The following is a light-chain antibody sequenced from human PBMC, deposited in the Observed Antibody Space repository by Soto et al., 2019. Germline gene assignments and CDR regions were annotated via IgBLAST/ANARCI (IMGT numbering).Light chain of an antibody. V-gene: IGKV2-24*01. CDR2: KVS. CDR3: LQLTPVPST. J-gene: IGKJ2*01. CDR1: QSLETSDGHTF. Sequence: DVVLTQTPLSSPVSLGQPAAISCRSSQSLETSDGHTFLSWLHQRPGQPPRVLIYKVSNRFSGGPDKFSGSGAGTEFILKISRVEAEDVRIYYCLQLTPVPSTFGQGTKLEIK.